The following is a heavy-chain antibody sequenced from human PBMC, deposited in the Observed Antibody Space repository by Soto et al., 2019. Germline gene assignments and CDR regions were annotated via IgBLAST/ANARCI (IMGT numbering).Heavy chain of an antibody. CDR2: IHYSAST. D-gene: IGHD2-2*01. J-gene: IGHJ5*02. CDR3: AGHRDIVVVPAAPRFDP. Sequence: SETLSLTCTVSGGSISSYYWSWIRRPPGKGLEWIGYIHYSASTNYNPSLKSRVTISVDTPKNQFSLKLRSVTAADTAVYYRAGHRDIVVVPAAPRFDPWGQGTLVTV. CDR1: GGSISSYY. V-gene: IGHV4-59*01.